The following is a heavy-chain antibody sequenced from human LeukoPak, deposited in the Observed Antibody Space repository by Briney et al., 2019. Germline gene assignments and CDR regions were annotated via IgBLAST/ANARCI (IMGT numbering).Heavy chain of an antibody. CDR3: AKYFWSGYDDAFDF. CDR1: GFTFSSHD. J-gene: IGHJ3*01. CDR2: ISYDGGKK. D-gene: IGHD3-3*01. V-gene: IGHV3-30*18. Sequence: PGGSLRLSCAASGFTFSSHDMHWVRQAPDKGLEWVAIISYDGGKKDYADSVKGRFTISRDNSKNTLYLQMNGLRAEDTAVYYCAKYFWSGYDDAFDFWGQGTMVTVSS.